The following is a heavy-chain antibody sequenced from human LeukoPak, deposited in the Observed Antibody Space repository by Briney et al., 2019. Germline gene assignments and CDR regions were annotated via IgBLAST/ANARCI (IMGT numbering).Heavy chain of an antibody. V-gene: IGHV1-69*02. J-gene: IGHJ5*02. CDR1: GGTFSSYT. CDR3: ARIHDFWRNRFDP. D-gene: IGHD3-3*01. CDR2: IIPILGIA. Sequence: SVKVSCNASGGTFSSYTIIWVRLAPGQGLEWMGRIIPILGIANYAQKFRLRVTVTADKSTSTAYMELSSLRSEDTAVYYCARIHDFWRNRFDPWGQGTLVTVSS.